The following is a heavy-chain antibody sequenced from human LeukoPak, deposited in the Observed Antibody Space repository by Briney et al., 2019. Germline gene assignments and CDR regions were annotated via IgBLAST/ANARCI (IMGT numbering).Heavy chain of an antibody. V-gene: IGHV4-61*02. CDR2: IYTSGST. Sequence: PSETLSLTCTVSGGSISSGSYYWSWIRQPAGKGLEWIGRIYTSGSTNYNPSLKSRVTISVDTSKNQFSLKLSSVTAADTAVYYCARDGTTPPYYYYYYMDVWGKGTTVTVSS. J-gene: IGHJ6*03. CDR1: GGSISSGSYY. CDR3: ARDGTTPPYYYYYYMDV. D-gene: IGHD4-11*01.